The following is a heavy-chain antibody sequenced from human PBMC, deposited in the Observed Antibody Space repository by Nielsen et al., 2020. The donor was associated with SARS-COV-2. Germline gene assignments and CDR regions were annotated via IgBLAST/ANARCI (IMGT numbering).Heavy chain of an antibody. V-gene: IGHV1-18*04. D-gene: IGHD6-13*01. J-gene: IGHJ6*02. CDR1: GYTFTSYG. CDR2: ISAYNGNT. Sequence: ASVKVSCKASGYTFTSYGISWVRQAPGQGLEWMGWISAYNGNTNYAQKLQGRVTMTTDTSTSTAYMELRSLRSDDTAVYYCARDHHLSSSWLYYYYGMDVWGQGTTVTVSS. CDR3: ARDHHLSSSWLYYYYGMDV.